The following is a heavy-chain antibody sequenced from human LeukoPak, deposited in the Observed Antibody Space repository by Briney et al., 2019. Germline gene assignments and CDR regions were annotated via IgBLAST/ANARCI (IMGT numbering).Heavy chain of an antibody. CDR3: ARHYSGYSYGYPFDY. J-gene: IGHJ4*02. Sequence: PSETLSLTCTVSGDSISNSYWSWIRQPPGKGLEWIGYMYYSGSTNYNPSLKSRVTTSMDTSENQFSLKLSSVTAADTAVYYCARHYSGYSYGYPFDYWGQGTLVTVSS. CDR2: MYYSGST. V-gene: IGHV4-59*08. CDR1: GDSISNSY. D-gene: IGHD5-18*01.